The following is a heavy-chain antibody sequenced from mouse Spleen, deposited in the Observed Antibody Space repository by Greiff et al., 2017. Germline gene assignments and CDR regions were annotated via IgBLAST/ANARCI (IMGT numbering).Heavy chain of an antibody. CDR1: GYTFTSYW. Sequence: QVQLKESGAELVRPGSSVKLSCKASGYTFTSYWMHWVKQRPIQGLEWIGNIDPSDSETHYNQKFKDKATLTVDKSSSTAYMQLSSLTSEDSAVYYCARGVGSFAYWGQGTLVTVSA. V-gene: IGHV1-52*01. CDR2: IDPSDSET. CDR3: ARGVGSFAY. J-gene: IGHJ3*01.